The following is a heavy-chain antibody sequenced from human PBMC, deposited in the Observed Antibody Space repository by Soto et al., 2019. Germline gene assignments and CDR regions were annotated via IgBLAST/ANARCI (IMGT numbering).Heavy chain of an antibody. V-gene: IGHV3-23*01. CDR1: GFTFSTYA. D-gene: IGHD3-3*01. J-gene: IGHJ4*02. CDR3: AKDNDFWSQRPDY. Sequence: EVQLLESGGGLVQPGGSLRLSCAASGFTFSTYAMSWVRQAPGKGLEWVSAIRGSGDSTYYSDSVKGRFTISRDNSKNTLYLQMNSLRAEDTAVYYCAKDNDFWSQRPDYWGQGTLVTVSS. CDR2: IRGSGDST.